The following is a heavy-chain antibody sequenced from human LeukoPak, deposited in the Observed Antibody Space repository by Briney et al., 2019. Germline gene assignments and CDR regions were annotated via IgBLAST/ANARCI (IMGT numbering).Heavy chain of an antibody. V-gene: IGHV6-1*01. CDR1: GDIVSSNSAA. CDR3: ARLYSPKGLDAFDI. D-gene: IGHD6-13*01. J-gene: IGHJ3*02. CDR2: TYYRSKWFY. Sequence: SQTLSLTCAISGDIVSSNSAAWDWIRQSPSRGLEWLVRTYYRSKWFYDYAVSVKSRITINPDTSKNQFSLLLNSVTPEDTAVYYCARLYSPKGLDAFDIWGQGTMVTVSS.